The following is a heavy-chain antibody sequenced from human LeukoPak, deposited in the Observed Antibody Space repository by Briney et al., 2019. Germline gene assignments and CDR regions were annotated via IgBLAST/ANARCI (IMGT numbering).Heavy chain of an antibody. Sequence: GGSLRLSCAASGFTFSSYSMNWVRQAPGKGLEWVSSVSSSSSYIYYADSVKGRFTISRDNAKNSLYLQMNSLRAEDTAVYYCARDLIVVVAATRLYNWFDPWGQGTLVTVSS. CDR3: ARDLIVVVAATRLYNWFDP. J-gene: IGHJ5*02. CDR2: VSSSSSYI. CDR1: GFTFSSYS. V-gene: IGHV3-21*01. D-gene: IGHD2-15*01.